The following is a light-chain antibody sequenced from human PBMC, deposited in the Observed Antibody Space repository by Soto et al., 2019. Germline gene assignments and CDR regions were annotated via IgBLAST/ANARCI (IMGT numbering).Light chain of an antibody. V-gene: IGLV1-47*02. J-gene: IGLJ3*02. CDR1: SSNIGSHH. Sequence: QPVLTQPPSASVTPGQRVTISCSGSSSNIGSHHVYWYQQVPGTAPKLPIYNNNQRPSGVPDRFSGPKSGASASLAISGLRSEDASDYYCAAWDDSLSGPVFGGGTKLTVL. CDR2: NNN. CDR3: AAWDDSLSGPV.